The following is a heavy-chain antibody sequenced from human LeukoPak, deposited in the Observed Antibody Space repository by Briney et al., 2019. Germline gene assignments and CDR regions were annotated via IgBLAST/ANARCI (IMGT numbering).Heavy chain of an antibody. CDR2: ISTYNGNT. Sequence: ASVKVSCKASGSTFTNHAMNWLRQAPGQGLEWMGWISTYNGNTNYIQKLQGRVTVTTDTSTSTVYMELRSLRSDDTAVYYCARGDDAFDIWGQGTTVTVSS. J-gene: IGHJ3*02. CDR1: GSTFTNHA. V-gene: IGHV1-18*01. CDR3: ARGDDAFDI.